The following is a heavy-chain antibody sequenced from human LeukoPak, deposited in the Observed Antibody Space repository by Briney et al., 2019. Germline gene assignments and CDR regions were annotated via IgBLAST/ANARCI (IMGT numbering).Heavy chain of an antibody. CDR1: GFTLSSYA. CDR3: AKDRSLVVVIAILFDY. CDR2: ISGSGGST. D-gene: IGHD2-21*01. J-gene: IGHJ4*02. Sequence: GGSLRLSCAASGFTLSSYATSWVRQAPGKGLEWVSAISGSGGSTYYADSVKGRFTISRDNSKNTLYLQMNSLRAEDTAVYYCAKDRSLVVVIAILFDYWGQGTLVTVSS. V-gene: IGHV3-23*01.